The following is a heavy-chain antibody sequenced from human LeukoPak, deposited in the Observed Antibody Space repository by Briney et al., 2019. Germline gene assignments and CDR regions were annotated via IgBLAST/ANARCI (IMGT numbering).Heavy chain of an antibody. J-gene: IGHJ4*02. CDR1: GTSITYGGYT. Sequence: SETLSLTCAVSGTSITYGGYTWNWIRQPPGKGLEWIGYIYYSGTTFYNPSLKSRVTMSLESAKNQLSLKLRSVTAADTAVYYCARGHWEQDTSTYAYWGQGSLVTVSS. V-gene: IGHV4-30-4*07. D-gene: IGHD1-26*01. CDR3: ARGHWEQDTSTYAY. CDR2: IYYSGTT.